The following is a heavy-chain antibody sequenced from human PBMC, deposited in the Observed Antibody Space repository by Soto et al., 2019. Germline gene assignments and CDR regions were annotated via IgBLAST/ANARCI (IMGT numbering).Heavy chain of an antibody. J-gene: IGHJ4*02. CDR2: INPNSGGT. D-gene: IGHD6-19*01. CDR1: GYTFTGYY. CDR3: ARESVQYSSGWSLDY. V-gene: IGHV1-2*02. Sequence: QVQLVQSGAEVKKPGASVKVSCKASGYTFTGYYMHWVRQAPGQGLEWMGWINPNSGGTNYAQKFQGRVTMTRGTSISTAYMELSRLRSDDTAVYYCARESVQYSSGWSLDYWGQGTLVTVSS.